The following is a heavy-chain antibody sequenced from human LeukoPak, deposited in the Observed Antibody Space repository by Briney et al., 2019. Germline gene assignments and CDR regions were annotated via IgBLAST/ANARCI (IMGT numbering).Heavy chain of an antibody. J-gene: IGHJ4*02. CDR2: IIPIFGTA. D-gene: IGHD6-13*01. V-gene: IGHV1-69*05. Sequence: SVKVSCKASGGTFSSYAISWVRQAPGQGLEWMGRIIPIFGTANYAQKFQGRVTITTDESTSTAYMELSSLRSEDTAVYYCARDRIAASGNFDYWGQGTLVTVSS. CDR3: ARDRIAASGNFDY. CDR1: GGTFSSYA.